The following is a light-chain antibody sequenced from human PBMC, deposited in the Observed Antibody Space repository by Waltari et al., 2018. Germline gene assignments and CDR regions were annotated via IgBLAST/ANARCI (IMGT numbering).Light chain of an antibody. V-gene: IGKV3-15*01. Sequence: EIVMTQSPATLSVSPGERAPLSCRASKSVSSHLAWYQQNPGQAPRLLISGASTRATGIPARFSGRGSGTEFTLTISSLQSEDFAVYYCQQYHNWWTFGQGTKVEIK. J-gene: IGKJ1*01. CDR1: KSVSSH. CDR3: QQYHNWWT. CDR2: GAS.